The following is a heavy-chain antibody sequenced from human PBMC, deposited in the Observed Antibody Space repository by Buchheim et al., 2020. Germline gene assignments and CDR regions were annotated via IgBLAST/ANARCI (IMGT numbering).Heavy chain of an antibody. J-gene: IGHJ4*02. CDR3: ASFYCSSTSCVDY. Sequence: QVQLVESGGGVVQPGRSLRLSCAASGFTFSSYAMHWVRQAPGKGLEWVAVISYDGSNKYYADSVKGRFTISRDNSKKTLYLQMNSLRAEDTAVYYCASFYCSSTSCVDYWGQGTL. V-gene: IGHV3-30*04. CDR1: GFTFSSYA. CDR2: ISYDGSNK. D-gene: IGHD2-2*01.